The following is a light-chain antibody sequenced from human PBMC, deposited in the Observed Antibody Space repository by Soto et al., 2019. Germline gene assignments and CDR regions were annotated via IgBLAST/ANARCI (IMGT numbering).Light chain of an antibody. J-gene: IGKJ1*01. CDR2: AAF. Sequence: DIPMTQSPSSLSASVGDRVTITCRGSQGISNYLAWYQQKPGKVPKVLIYAAFTLQSGVPSRFSGSGSGTDFTLTISSLQPEDVATYYCQKYNSAPWTFGRGTKVEIK. V-gene: IGKV1-27*01. CDR3: QKYNSAPWT. CDR1: QGISNY.